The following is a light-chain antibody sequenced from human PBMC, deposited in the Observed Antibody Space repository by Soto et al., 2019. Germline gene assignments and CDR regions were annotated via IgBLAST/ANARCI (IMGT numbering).Light chain of an antibody. CDR1: QSVSTN. J-gene: IGKJ5*01. Sequence: IVLTQSPGSLSLSPGEGATLSCRASQSVSTNVAWYQQRPGQPPKLLIFGASSRATGIPARFSGSGSGTDFTLIINRLQPEDFALYFCQHYGRGSPIAFGLGTRLEIK. V-gene: IGKV3-20*01. CDR2: GAS. CDR3: QHYGRGSPIA.